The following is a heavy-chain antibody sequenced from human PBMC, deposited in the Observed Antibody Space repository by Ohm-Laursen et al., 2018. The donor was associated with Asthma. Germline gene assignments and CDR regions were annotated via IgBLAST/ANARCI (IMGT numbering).Heavy chain of an antibody. V-gene: IGHV1-46*01. Sequence: VSSVKVSCNASGYTFTSYYMHWVRQAPGQGLERMGIINPSGGSTSYAQKFQGRVTMTRDTSTSTVYMELSSLRSEDTAVYYCARGDSYYYGMDVWGQGTTVTVSS. CDR2: INPSGGST. CDR3: ARGDSYYYGMDV. CDR1: GYTFTSYY. J-gene: IGHJ6*02.